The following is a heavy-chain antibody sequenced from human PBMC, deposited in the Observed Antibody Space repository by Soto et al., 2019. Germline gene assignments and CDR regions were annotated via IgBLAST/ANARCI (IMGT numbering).Heavy chain of an antibody. CDR2: INHSVST. CDR3: ARGWSAAVVPDGP. J-gene: IGHJ5*02. V-gene: IGHV4-34*01. CDR1: GGSFSGYF. D-gene: IGHD3-22*01. Sequence: QVQLQQWGAGLVEPSETLSLTCAVYGGSFSGYFWPWIRQPPGKGLEWIGEINHSVSTNYNPSLKSRVTISIDTSNNRFSLNLSSMTAADTDVYYCARGWSAAVVPDGPWGQGNLVTVYS.